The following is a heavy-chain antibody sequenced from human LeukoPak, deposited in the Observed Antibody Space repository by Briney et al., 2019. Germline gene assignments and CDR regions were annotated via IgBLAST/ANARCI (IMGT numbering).Heavy chain of an antibody. CDR2: IYISGNIYTSEIT. CDR1: GVSISSYY. V-gene: IGHV4-4*07. D-gene: IGHD6-6*01. CDR3: ARGRRGSSSGFDY. J-gene: IGHJ4*02. Sequence: SETLSLTCTVSGVSISSYYWSWIRQPAEKGLEWIGRIYISGNIYTSEITSYNPSLESRVTMSVDTSKNQFSLNLISVTAADTAVYYCARGRRGSSSGFDYWGQGTLVTVSS.